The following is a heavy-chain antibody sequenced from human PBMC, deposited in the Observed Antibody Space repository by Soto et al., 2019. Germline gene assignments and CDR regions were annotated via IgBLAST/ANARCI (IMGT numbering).Heavy chain of an antibody. J-gene: IGHJ6*02. CDR3: ARHRGQTSYYFFGMDV. Sequence: GESLKISCKGSGYSFTSYWIGWVRQMPGKGLEWMGIIYPGDSDTRYSPSFQGQVTISADKSISTAYLQWSSLKASDTAMYYCARHRGQTSYYFFGMDVWRQGTTVTPSS. D-gene: IGHD3-10*01. V-gene: IGHV5-51*01. CDR2: IYPGDSDT. CDR1: GYSFTSYW.